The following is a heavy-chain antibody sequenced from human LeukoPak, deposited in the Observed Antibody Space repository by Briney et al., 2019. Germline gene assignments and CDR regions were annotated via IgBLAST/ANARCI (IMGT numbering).Heavy chain of an antibody. J-gene: IGHJ4*02. Sequence: PSETLSLTCGVSGYFVSSGYYWGWIRQPPGQGLEWIGNIYNTGSTYYNPSLKSRVTISVDTSKNQFSLKLTSVTSAATAVYFCASRTTVTNALSFDYWGRGALVAVSS. CDR3: ASRTTVTNALSFDY. CDR2: IYNTGST. D-gene: IGHD4-11*01. V-gene: IGHV4-38-2*01. CDR1: GYFVSSGYY.